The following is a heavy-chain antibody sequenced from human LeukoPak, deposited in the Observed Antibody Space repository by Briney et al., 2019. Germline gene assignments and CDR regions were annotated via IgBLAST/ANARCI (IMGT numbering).Heavy chain of an antibody. V-gene: IGHV4-30-4*08. Sequence: SETLSLTCTVSGGSISSGDYYWSWIRQPPGKGLEWIGYIYYSGSTYYNPSLKSRVTISVDTSKNQFSLKLSSVTAADTAVYYCARGRRSYDFWSAVGPYFDYWGQGTLVTVSS. CDR3: ARGRRSYDFWSAVGPYFDY. CDR1: GGSISSGDYY. D-gene: IGHD3-3*01. J-gene: IGHJ4*02. CDR2: IYYSGST.